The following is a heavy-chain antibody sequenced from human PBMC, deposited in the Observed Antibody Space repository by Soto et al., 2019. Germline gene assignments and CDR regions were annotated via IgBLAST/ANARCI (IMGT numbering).Heavy chain of an antibody. CDR1: GGSISSYY. CDR3: ARGLLLGPLDY. D-gene: IGHD1-26*01. Sequence: SETLSLTCTVSGGSISSYYWSWIRQPPGKGLEWIGYIYYSGSTNYNPPLKSRVTISVDTSKNQFSLKLSSVTAADTAVYYCARGLLLGPLDYWGKGTRGTVAS. J-gene: IGHJ4*02. CDR2: IYYSGST. V-gene: IGHV4-59*01.